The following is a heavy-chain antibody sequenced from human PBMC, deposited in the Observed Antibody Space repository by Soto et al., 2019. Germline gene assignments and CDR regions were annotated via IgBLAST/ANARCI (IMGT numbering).Heavy chain of an antibody. Sequence: QLQLQESGPGLVKPSETLFLTCTVSGGSISSSSYYWGWIRQPPGKGLEWIGNIYYSGSAYYNPSLKSRVTISVDMSKNNFSLKLSSVTAADTAVYYCARRGVSGPVDYWGQGTLVTVSS. CDR1: GGSISSSSYY. CDR2: IYYSGSA. V-gene: IGHV4-39*02. D-gene: IGHD3-10*01. J-gene: IGHJ4*02. CDR3: ARRGVSGPVDY.